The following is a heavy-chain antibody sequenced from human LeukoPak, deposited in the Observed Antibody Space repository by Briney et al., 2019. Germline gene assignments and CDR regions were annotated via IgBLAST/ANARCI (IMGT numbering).Heavy chain of an antibody. J-gene: IGHJ4*02. CDR3: AREALMTTVTTTAYYFDY. Sequence: PGGSLRLSCAASGFTFSDYYMSWMRQAPGKGLEWVSYISSSGSTIYYADSVKGRFTISRDNAKNSLYLQMNSLRAEDTAVYYCAREALMTTVTTTAYYFDYWGQGTLVTVSS. CDR1: GFTFSDYY. V-gene: IGHV3-11*01. D-gene: IGHD4-17*01. CDR2: ISSSGSTI.